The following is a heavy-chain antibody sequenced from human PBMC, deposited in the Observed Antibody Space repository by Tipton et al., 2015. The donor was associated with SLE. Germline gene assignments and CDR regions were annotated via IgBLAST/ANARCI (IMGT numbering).Heavy chain of an antibody. D-gene: IGHD3-10*01. Sequence: LRLSCTVSGVSISSYYWSWFRQPPGKGLEWIGYIYYSGSTNYNPSLKSRVTISVDTSKKQFSLKLSSVTAADTAVYYCARQPRGVWYFDPCGRGTLVTVSS. CDR1: GVSISSYY. V-gene: IGHV4-59*08. CDR2: IYYSGST. CDR3: ARQPRGVWYFDP. J-gene: IGHJ2*01.